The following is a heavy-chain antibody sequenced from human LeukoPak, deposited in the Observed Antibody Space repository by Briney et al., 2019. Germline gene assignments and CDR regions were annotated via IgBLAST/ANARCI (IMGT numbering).Heavy chain of an antibody. CDR2: MNPNSGNT. V-gene: IGHV1-8*03. D-gene: IGHD3-22*01. CDR1: GYTFTSYD. CDR3: ARLVGSTYYYDSSGYATNWFDP. Sequence: GASVKVSCKASGYTFTSYDINWVRQATGQGLEWMGWMNPNSGNTGYAQKFQGRVTITADKSTSTAYMELSSLRSEDTAVYYCARLVGSTYYYDSSGYATNWFDPWGQGTLVTVSS. J-gene: IGHJ5*02.